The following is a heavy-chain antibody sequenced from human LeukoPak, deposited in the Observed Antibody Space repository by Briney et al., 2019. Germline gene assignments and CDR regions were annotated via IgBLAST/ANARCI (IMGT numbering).Heavy chain of an antibody. CDR2: INHSGST. J-gene: IGHJ4*02. CDR3: ARVSRGAAAAGTGY. V-gene: IGHV4-34*01. CDR1: GGSFSGYY. D-gene: IGHD6-13*01. Sequence: SETLSLTCAVYGGSFSGYYWSWIRQPPGKGLEWIGEINHSGSTNYNPSLKSRVTISVDTSKNQFSLKLSSVTAADTAVYYCARVSRGAAAAGTGYWGQGTLVTVSS.